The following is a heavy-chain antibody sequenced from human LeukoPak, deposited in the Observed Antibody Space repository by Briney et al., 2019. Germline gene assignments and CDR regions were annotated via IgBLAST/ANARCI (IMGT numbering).Heavy chain of an antibody. CDR1: GFTFSSHW. CDR3: ARALIDY. V-gene: IGHV3-7*04. J-gene: IGHJ4*02. Sequence: GGSLRLSCLGSGFTFSSHWMTWVRQAPGKGLEWVANIKDDGSEKYSVDSVKGRFTISRDNAKNLLYLQLSSLRAEDTAVDYCARALIDYWGQGTLVTVSS. CDR2: IKDDGSEK.